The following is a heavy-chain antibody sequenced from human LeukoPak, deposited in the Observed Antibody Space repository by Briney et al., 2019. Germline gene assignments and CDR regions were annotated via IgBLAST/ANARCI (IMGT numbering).Heavy chain of an antibody. CDR2: INHSGST. J-gene: IGHJ3*02. V-gene: IGHV4-34*01. CDR1: GGSFSGYY. Sequence: SSETLSLTCAVYGGSFSGYYWSWIRQPPGKGLEWIGEINHSGSTNYNPSLKSRVTISVDTSKNQFSLKLSSVTAADTAVYYCARRHRSSGWYGRAFDIWGQGTMVTVSS. CDR3: ARRHRSSGWYGRAFDI. D-gene: IGHD6-19*01.